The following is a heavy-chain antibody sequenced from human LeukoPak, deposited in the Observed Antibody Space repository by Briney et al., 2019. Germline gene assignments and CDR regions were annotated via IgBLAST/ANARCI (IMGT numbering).Heavy chain of an antibody. CDR1: GGSFSGYY. Sequence: PSETLSLTCAVYGGSFSGYYWSWIRQPPGKGLEWIGEINHSGSTNYNASLKSRVTISVDTSKNQFSLKLSSVTAADTAVYYCARGAQLRFLEWLPAAMPDYWGQGTLVTVSS. CDR3: ARGAQLRFLEWLPAAMPDY. D-gene: IGHD3-3*01. V-gene: IGHV4-34*01. J-gene: IGHJ4*02. CDR2: INHSGST.